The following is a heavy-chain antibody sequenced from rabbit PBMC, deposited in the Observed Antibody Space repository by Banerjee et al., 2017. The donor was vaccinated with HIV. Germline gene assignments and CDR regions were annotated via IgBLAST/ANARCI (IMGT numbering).Heavy chain of an antibody. CDR3: ARLSIYGIDGDASLHL. D-gene: IGHD6-1*01. Sequence: QSLEESGGDLVKPGASLTLTCTASGFSFSSSYWIYWVRQAPGKGLEWIACIYSGSSSLTYYASWAKGRFTISKTSSTTVTLQMTSLTAADTATYFCARLSIYGIDGDASLHLWGQGTLVTVS. CDR1: GFSFSSSYW. J-gene: IGHJ3*01. CDR2: IYSGSSSLT. V-gene: IGHV1S40*01.